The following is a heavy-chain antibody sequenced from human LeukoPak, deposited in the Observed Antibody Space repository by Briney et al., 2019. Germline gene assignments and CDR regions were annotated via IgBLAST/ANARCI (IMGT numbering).Heavy chain of an antibody. CDR2: LYYSGST. CDR3: ARENTMIVRYGKFDP. Sequence: SETLSLTCTVSGDSISRSSYSWDWIRQPPGKEMEWIGSLYYSGSTYYNPSLKSRVTISVDTSKNQFSLKLSSVTAADTAVYYCARENTMIVRYGKFDPWGQGTLVTVSS. J-gene: IGHJ5*02. D-gene: IGHD3-22*01. V-gene: IGHV4-39*07. CDR1: GDSISRSSYS.